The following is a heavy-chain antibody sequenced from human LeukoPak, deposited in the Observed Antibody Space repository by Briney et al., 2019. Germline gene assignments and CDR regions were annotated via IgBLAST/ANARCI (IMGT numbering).Heavy chain of an antibody. Sequence: GGSLRLSCGASGFTFGTYWMHWVRQAPGKGLEWVSGISPSGGITYYTDSVKGRFTISRDNAKNSLYLQMNSLRAEDTAVYYCARGDSSSWYRVYYYYYMDVWGKGTTVTVSS. V-gene: IGHV3-21*01. D-gene: IGHD6-13*01. CDR2: ISPSGGIT. J-gene: IGHJ6*03. CDR3: ARGDSSSWYRVYYYYYMDV. CDR1: GFTFGTYW.